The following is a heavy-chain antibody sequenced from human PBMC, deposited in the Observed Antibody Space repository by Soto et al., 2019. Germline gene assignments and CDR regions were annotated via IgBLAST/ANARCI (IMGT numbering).Heavy chain of an antibody. Sequence: ASVKVSCKTSGYIFTSYHINWVRQAPGQGLEWMGWITAYNGNANYAQKFQGRVTMTTDTSTSTAYMEVRTLRSDDTAVYYCARGSSIWYSDYAYGLNVWGQATTVTVS. CDR3: ARGSSIWYSDYAYGLNV. J-gene: IGHJ6*02. CDR1: GYIFTSYH. V-gene: IGHV1-18*01. CDR2: ITAYNGNA. D-gene: IGHD6-13*01.